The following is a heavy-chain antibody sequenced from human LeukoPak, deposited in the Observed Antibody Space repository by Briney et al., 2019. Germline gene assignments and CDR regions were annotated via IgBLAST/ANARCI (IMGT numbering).Heavy chain of an antibody. CDR1: GGSISSSTSY. D-gene: IGHD2-15*01. Sequence: SETLSLTCTVFGGSISSSTSYCGWIRQPPGKGLEWIGSIYYSGSTYYNPSLKSRVTISVDTSKNQFSLKLTSVTAADTAVYYCARHRKAGSWFDPWGQGTLVTVSS. CDR2: IYYSGST. V-gene: IGHV4-39*01. J-gene: IGHJ5*02. CDR3: ARHRKAGSWFDP.